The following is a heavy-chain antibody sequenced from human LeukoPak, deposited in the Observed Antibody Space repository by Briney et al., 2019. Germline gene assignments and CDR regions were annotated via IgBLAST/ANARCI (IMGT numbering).Heavy chain of an antibody. D-gene: IGHD4-17*01. CDR3: AKGYGDLVAFDI. CDR1: GFTFRSYG. V-gene: IGHV3-30*02. Sequence: PGGSLRLSCAASGFTFRSYGMDWVRQAPGKGLEGVAFIRYDGNNKDYGDSVKGRFTISRDNSKNTLYLQMNSLRVEDTAVYYCAKGYGDLVAFDIWGQGTMVTVSS. CDR2: IRYDGNNK. J-gene: IGHJ3*02.